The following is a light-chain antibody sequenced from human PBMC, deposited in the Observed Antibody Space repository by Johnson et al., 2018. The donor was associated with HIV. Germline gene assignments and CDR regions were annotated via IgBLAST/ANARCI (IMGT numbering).Light chain of an antibody. V-gene: IGLV1-51*01. Sequence: QSVLTQPPSVSAAPGQKVTISCSGSSSNIGKNYVSWYQQLPGTAPKLLIYDNNKRPSGIPDRFSGSKSGTSATLGITGLQTGDEAGYDFGTWDSSRRAYVFRTGTEVTVL. CDR1: SSNIGKNY. J-gene: IGLJ1*01. CDR2: DNN. CDR3: GTWDSSRRAYV.